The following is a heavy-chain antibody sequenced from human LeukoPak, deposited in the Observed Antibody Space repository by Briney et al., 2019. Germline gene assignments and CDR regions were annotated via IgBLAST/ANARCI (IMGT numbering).Heavy chain of an antibody. V-gene: IGHV3-74*01. CDR1: GLTFSTYW. Sequence: GGSLRISCVASGLTFSTYWLHWVRQAPGKGLVWVSRINGDGSSTSYADSVKGRFTISRDNAKNTLYLQMNSLRAEDTAVYYCARLGNIYCSRTSCSLDYRGQGTLVTVSS. J-gene: IGHJ4*02. CDR2: INGDGSST. D-gene: IGHD2-2*01. CDR3: ARLGNIYCSRTSCSLDY.